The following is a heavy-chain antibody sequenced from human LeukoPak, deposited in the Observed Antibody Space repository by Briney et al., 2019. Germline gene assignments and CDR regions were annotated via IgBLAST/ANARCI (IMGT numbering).Heavy chain of an antibody. CDR1: GGSISNYY. D-gene: IGHD3-3*01. Sequence: SETLSLTCTVSGGSISNYYWSWIRQPPGKGLEWVGYIYYTGSTNYNPSLKSRVTISVDTSKNQFSLRPGSVTAADTAVYYCARAVWDDFWSGYFYWGQGTLATVSS. J-gene: IGHJ4*02. CDR3: ARAVWDDFWSGYFY. V-gene: IGHV4-59*01. CDR2: IYYTGST.